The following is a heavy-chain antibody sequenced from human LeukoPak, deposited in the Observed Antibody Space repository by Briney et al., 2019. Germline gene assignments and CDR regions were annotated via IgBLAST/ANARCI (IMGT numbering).Heavy chain of an antibody. Sequence: SETLSLTCTVSGGSISSYYWSWTRQPPGKGLEWIGYIYYSGSTNYNPSLKSRVTISVDTSKNQFSLKLSSVTAADTAVYYCARSGWLRIFDYWGQGTLVTVSS. CDR1: GGSISSYY. V-gene: IGHV4-59*01. CDR3: ARSGWLRIFDY. J-gene: IGHJ4*02. D-gene: IGHD5-12*01. CDR2: IYYSGST.